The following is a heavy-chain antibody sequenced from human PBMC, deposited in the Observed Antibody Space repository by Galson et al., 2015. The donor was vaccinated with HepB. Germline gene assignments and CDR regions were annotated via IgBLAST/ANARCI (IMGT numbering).Heavy chain of an antibody. CDR2: INPSGGST. D-gene: IGHD2-15*01. CDR1: GGTFSSYV. V-gene: IGHV1-46*01. CDR3: ARDYCSGGSCYHFDY. Sequence: SVKVSCKASGGTFSSYVISWVRQAPGQGLEWMGIINPSGGSTSYAQNFQGRVTMTRDTSTSTVYMELSSLRSEDTAVYYCARDYCSGGSCYHFDYWGQGILVTVSS. J-gene: IGHJ4*02.